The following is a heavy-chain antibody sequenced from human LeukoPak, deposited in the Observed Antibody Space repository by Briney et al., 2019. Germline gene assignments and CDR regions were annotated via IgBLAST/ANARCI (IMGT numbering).Heavy chain of an antibody. CDR3: VRGRGVATTSLRF. CDR2: ISHSGST. D-gene: IGHD5-12*01. J-gene: IGHJ4*02. Sequence: PSETLSLTCAVYGVPFSGYYWSWIRETPGKGLEWIGEISHSGSTNYNPSLKSRVTISMDTSKNQFSLKLRSMTAADTAIYYCVRGRGVATTSLRFWGQGALVTVSS. CDR1: GVPFSGYY. V-gene: IGHV4-34*01.